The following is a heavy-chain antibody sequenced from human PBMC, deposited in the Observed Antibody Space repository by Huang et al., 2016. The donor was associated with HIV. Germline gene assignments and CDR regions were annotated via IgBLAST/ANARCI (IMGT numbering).Heavy chain of an antibody. J-gene: IGHJ4*02. V-gene: IGHV3-53*01. CDR2: IYSGGTT. CDR3: AKEGDTGAALGY. CDR1: GFTVSTNY. Sequence: EVQLVESGGGLIQPGGSLRLSCAASGFTVSTNYMTWVRQAPGKGLEWVSLIYSGGTTYYADSEKGRFTISRDDSENTLYLHMTSLRAGDTAVYYCAKEGDTGAALGYWGQGTLVTVS. D-gene: IGHD2-8*02.